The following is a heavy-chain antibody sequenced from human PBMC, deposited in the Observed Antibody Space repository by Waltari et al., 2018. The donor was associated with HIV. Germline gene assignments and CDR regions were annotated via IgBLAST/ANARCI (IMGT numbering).Heavy chain of an antibody. CDR2: IYYSGST. CDR1: GGSINYSGYY. J-gene: IGHJ4*02. D-gene: IGHD3-3*01. V-gene: IGHV4-39*07. Sequence: QLQLQESGPGLVKPSETLSLTCTVSGGSINYSGYYWGWIRQTPGKGLEWIGSIYYSGSTYYNPSLKSRVTISVDTSENQFSLKLNSVTAADTAVYYCARDLTVFGVVLYWGQGALVTVSS. CDR3: ARDLTVFGVVLY.